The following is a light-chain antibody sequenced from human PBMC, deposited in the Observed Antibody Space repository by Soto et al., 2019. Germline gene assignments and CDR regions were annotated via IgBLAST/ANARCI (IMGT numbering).Light chain of an antibody. V-gene: IGKV1-5*01. CDR3: QQYNTFWT. CDR2: DVS. J-gene: IGKJ1*01. CDR1: QTISSW. Sequence: DIQMTQSPSTLSASVGDRVTITCRASQTISSWLAWYQQKPGKAPKLLIYDVSSLESGVPSRFSGSGSGTEFTLTISRLQPDDFATYYCQQYNTFWTFGQGTKVDIK.